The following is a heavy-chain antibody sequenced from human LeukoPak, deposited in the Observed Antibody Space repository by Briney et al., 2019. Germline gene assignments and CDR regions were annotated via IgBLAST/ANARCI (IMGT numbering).Heavy chain of an antibody. V-gene: IGHV3-21*01. J-gene: IGHJ4*02. Sequence: GGSLRLSCAASGFTFSSYSMNWVRQAPGKGLEWVSSISSSSSYIYYADSVKGRFTISRDNAKNSLHLQMNSLRAEDTAVYYCATESIHYYGADYWGQGTLVTVSS. CDR3: ATESIHYYGADY. D-gene: IGHD3-22*01. CDR1: GFTFSSYS. CDR2: ISSSSSYI.